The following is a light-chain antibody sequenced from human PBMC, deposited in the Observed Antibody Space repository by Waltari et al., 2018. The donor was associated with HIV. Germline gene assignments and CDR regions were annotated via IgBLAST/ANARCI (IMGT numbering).Light chain of an antibody. Sequence: DIQMAQSPFNVSAFVGGTVTLTCRASRDISTSLAWYQVKPGRAPNLLLYSAFQLETGVPSRFGGAGSVTEFTLTITSLQPEDFATYYCQQGDSFPHTFGGGTRVDMK. CDR3: QQGDSFPHT. CDR1: RDISTS. J-gene: IGKJ4*01. V-gene: IGKV1-12*01. CDR2: SAF.